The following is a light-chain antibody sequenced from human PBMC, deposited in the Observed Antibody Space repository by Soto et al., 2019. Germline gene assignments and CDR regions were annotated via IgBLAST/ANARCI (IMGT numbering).Light chain of an antibody. V-gene: IGKV3-15*01. Sequence: EIVMTQSPDTLSLSPGERATLSCRASQSVKSKLGWYQQKAGQAPRLLIYGASTRATGIPDRFSGSGSGTEFTLTISSLLYDDSAVYYCQQYNSGYTFGQGTRLEIK. CDR2: GAS. CDR3: QQYNSGYT. CDR1: QSVKSK. J-gene: IGKJ2*01.